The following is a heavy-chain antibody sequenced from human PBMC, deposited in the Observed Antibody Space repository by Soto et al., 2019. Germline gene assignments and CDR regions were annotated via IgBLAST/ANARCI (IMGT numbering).Heavy chain of an antibody. V-gene: IGHV3-15*01. D-gene: IGHD3-3*01. Sequence: PGGSLRLSCAASGFTFSSYAMSWVRQAPGKGLEWVGRIKSKSDGATTDYAAPVRGRFIISRDDSKNTLYLQMNSLKAADTAVYYCTTGLTIFGVVIDPWGQGTLVTVSS. CDR2: IKSKSDGATT. CDR3: TTGLTIFGVVIDP. CDR1: GFTFSSYA. J-gene: IGHJ5*02.